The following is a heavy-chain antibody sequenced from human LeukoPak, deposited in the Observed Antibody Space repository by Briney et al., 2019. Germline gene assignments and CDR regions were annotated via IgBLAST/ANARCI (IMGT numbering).Heavy chain of an antibody. CDR1: GFTFSSYA. D-gene: IGHD3-10*01. Sequence: PWGSLRLSCAASGFTFSSYAMSWVRQAPGKGLEWVSAISGSGGSTYYADSVKGRFTISRDNSKNTLYLQMNSLRAEDTAVYYCAKIGGLRGVVIDYWGQGTLVTVSS. J-gene: IGHJ4*02. CDR3: AKIGGLRGVVIDY. V-gene: IGHV3-23*01. CDR2: ISGSGGST.